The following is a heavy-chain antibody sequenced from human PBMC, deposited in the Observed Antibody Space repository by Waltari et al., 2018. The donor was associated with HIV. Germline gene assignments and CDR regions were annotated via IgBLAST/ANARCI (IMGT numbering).Heavy chain of an antibody. V-gene: IGHV3-9*01. CDR3: AKGGSHLTIFEAWFDS. CDR1: VVAFDDYP. Sequence: EVQLVESGGGLVQPGRSLRLSCAAYVVAFDDYPMHWVRQSPGKGLEWVSGISWNSGITDYGDSVKGRFTISRDNAKNSLYLQMNSLTVEDTAFYYCAKGGSHLTIFEAWFDSWGQGTLVTVSS. CDR2: ISWNSGIT. J-gene: IGHJ5*01. D-gene: IGHD3-3*01.